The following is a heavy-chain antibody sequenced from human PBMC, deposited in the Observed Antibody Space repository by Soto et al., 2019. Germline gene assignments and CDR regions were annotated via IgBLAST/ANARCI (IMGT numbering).Heavy chain of an antibody. V-gene: IGHV1-3*01. CDR2: INAGNGNT. D-gene: IGHD1-26*01. Sequence: ASVKVSCKASGYTFTSYAMHWVRQAPGQRLEWMGWINAGNGNTKYSQKFQGRVTMTRDTSTSTVYMELSSLRSEDTAVYYCARDYVGATSRLDYWGQGTLVTVSS. J-gene: IGHJ4*02. CDR1: GYTFTSYA. CDR3: ARDYVGATSRLDY.